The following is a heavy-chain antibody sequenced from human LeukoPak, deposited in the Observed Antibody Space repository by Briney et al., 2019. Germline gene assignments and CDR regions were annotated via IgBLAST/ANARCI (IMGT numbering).Heavy chain of an antibody. CDR2: IRYDGSNK. V-gene: IGHV3-30*02. CDR1: GFTFSSYG. J-gene: IGHJ3*02. Sequence: GGSLRLSCAASGFTFSSYGMHWVRQAPGKGLEWVAFIRYDGSNKYYADSVKGRFTISRDNSKNTLCLQMNSLRAEDTAVYYCAKSPGRTKGDAFDIWGQGTMVTVSS. CDR3: AKSPGRTKGDAFDI. D-gene: IGHD2-2*01.